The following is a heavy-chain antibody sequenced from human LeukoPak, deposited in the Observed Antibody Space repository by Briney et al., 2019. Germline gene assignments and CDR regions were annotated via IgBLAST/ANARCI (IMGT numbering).Heavy chain of an antibody. CDR1: GFTFSSYS. CDR3: AKGGRDIVVVPAAINY. CDR2: ISSSSSSI. V-gene: IGHV3-21*04. D-gene: IGHD2-2*01. J-gene: IGHJ4*02. Sequence: GGSLRLSCAASGFTFSSYSMNWVRQAPGKGLEWVSSISSSSSSIYYADSVKGRFTISRDNAKNSLYLQMNSLRAEDTAVYYCAKGGRDIVVVPAAINYWGQGTLVTVSS.